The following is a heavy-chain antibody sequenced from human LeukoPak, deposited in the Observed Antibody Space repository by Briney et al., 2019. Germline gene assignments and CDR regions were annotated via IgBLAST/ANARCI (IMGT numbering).Heavy chain of an antibody. CDR2: VKSDGGST. CDR1: GFTFSSYG. V-gene: IGHV3-74*01. D-gene: IGHD2-15*01. CDR3: VRALSGGSFFGS. Sequence: PGGSLRLSCAASGFTFSSYGMHWVRQAPGKGLVWVSRVKSDGGSTDYADAVKGRFTISRDNAKNTLSLQMDSLRAEDTAVYYCVRALSGGSFFGSWGQGTLVTVSS. J-gene: IGHJ5*01.